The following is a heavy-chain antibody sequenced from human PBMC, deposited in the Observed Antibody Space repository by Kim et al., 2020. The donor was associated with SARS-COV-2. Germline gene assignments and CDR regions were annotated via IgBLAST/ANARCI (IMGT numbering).Heavy chain of an antibody. D-gene: IGHD3-10*01. CDR3: ARGNYYESVSLSDYYNGMDV. CDR2: ISFDGSNK. J-gene: IGHJ6*02. CDR1: GLSFDSSA. Sequence: GGSLRLSCAASGLSFDSSAMNWVRQAPGKGLEWVAVISFDGSNKSYAGSVKGRVTISRDNSKSTLHLQMNSLRVEDTAVYYCARGNYYESVSLSDYYNGMDVWGQGTTVTVSS. V-gene: IGHV3-30*04.